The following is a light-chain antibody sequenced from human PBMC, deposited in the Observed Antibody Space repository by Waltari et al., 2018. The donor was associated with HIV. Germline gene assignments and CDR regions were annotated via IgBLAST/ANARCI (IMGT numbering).Light chain of an antibody. CDR3: QVWDTSTDHAV. J-gene: IGLJ3*02. CDR1: NIVSKS. V-gene: IGLV3-21*02. Sequence: SYVLTPPPSVSVAPGPTALITCGGPNIVSKSVPWYQLRQGQAPVLVVYDDTDRPAGIFERFSGSNSGNTATLTITGVEAGDEADYYCQVWDTSTDHAVFGGGAMLTVL. CDR2: DDT.